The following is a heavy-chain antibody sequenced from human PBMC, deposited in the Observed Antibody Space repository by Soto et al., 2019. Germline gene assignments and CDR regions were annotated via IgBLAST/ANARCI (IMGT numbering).Heavy chain of an antibody. CDR2: IKSKTDGGTT. J-gene: IGHJ4*02. CDR3: TTATRYCSGGSCPEFDY. D-gene: IGHD2-15*01. Sequence: GGSLRLSCAASGFTFSNAWMSWVRQAPGKGLEWVGRIKSKTDGGTTDYAAPVKGRFTISRDDSKNTLYLQMNSLKTEDTAVYYCTTATRYCSGGSCPEFDYWGQGTLVTVSS. V-gene: IGHV3-15*01. CDR1: GFTFSNAW.